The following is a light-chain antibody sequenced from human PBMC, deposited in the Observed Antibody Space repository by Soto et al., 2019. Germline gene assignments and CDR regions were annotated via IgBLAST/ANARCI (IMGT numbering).Light chain of an antibody. V-gene: IGLV3-1*01. CDR1: ELGDKY. CDR2: QDS. CDR3: QAWDSSTGVV. Sequence: SYELTQPPSVSVSPGQTASITCSGDELGDKYACWYQQKPGQSPVLVIYQDSKRPSGSPERFSGSNSGNTATLTISGTQAMDEADYYCQAWDSSTGVVFGGGTKLTVL. J-gene: IGLJ2*01.